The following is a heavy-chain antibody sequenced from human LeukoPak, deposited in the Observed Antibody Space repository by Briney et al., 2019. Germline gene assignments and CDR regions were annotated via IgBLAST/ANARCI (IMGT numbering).Heavy chain of an antibody. Sequence: GGSLRLSCAASGFTFSSYSMNWVRQAPGKGLEWVSSISSSSSYIYCADSVKGRFTISRDNAKNSLYLQMNSLRAEDTAVYYCARVHDCSSTSCYSDYWGQGTLVTVSS. CDR2: ISSSSSYI. V-gene: IGHV3-21*01. CDR1: GFTFSSYS. CDR3: ARVHDCSSTSCYSDY. D-gene: IGHD2-2*01. J-gene: IGHJ4*02.